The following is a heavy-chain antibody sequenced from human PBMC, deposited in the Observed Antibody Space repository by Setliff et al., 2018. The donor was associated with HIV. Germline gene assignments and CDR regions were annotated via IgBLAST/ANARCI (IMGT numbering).Heavy chain of an antibody. CDR1: GFTFSTYR. J-gene: IGHJ4*02. D-gene: IGHD3-22*01. CDR3: VKPYTGYYYDGSVYDDF. CDR2: ISGLGGGTI. V-gene: IGHV3-48*01. Sequence: GGSLRLSCAASGFTFSTYRMNWVRQAPGKGLEWVSYISGLGGGTIYYADSVKGRFTISRDNSKNTLYLQMSSLRPDDTAIYYCVKPYTGYYYDGSVYDDFWGQGTLVTVSS.